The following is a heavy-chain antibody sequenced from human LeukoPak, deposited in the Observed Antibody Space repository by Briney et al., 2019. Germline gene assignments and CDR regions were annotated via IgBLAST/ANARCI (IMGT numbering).Heavy chain of an antibody. CDR3: AKLPQLLYDILTGSTEIYFDY. CDR2: ISGSGGST. J-gene: IGHJ4*02. Sequence: GGSLRLSCAASGFTFSSYGTSWVRQAPGKGLEWVSAISGSGGSTCYADSVKGRFTISRDNSKNTLYLQMNGLRAEDTAVYYCAKLPQLLYDILTGSTEIYFDYWGQGTLVTVSS. CDR1: GFTFSSYG. V-gene: IGHV3-23*01. D-gene: IGHD3-9*01.